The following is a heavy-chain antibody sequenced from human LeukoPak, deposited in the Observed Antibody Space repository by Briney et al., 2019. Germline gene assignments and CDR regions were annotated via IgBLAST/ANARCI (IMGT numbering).Heavy chain of an antibody. D-gene: IGHD3-22*01. V-gene: IGHV3-21*01. CDR1: GYTFSSFS. Sequence: GGSLRLSCAASGYTFSSFSINWVRQAPGKGLEWVSSISGRSNNTYYADSVRGRFTISRDNSRDSLYLQMNSLRAEDTAVYYCVRLRRNSDTSGYYYYYDFWGQGTLVSVCS. CDR2: ISGRSNNT. CDR3: VRLRRNSDTSGYYYYYDF. J-gene: IGHJ4*02.